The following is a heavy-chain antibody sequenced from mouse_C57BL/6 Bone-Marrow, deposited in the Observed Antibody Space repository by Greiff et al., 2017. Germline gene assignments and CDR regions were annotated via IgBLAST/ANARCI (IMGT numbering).Heavy chain of an antibody. V-gene: IGHV1-9*01. CDR3: ARSGYYGSSYAAWFAY. D-gene: IGHD1-1*01. CDR2: ILPGSGST. Sequence: QVQLKQSGAELMKPGASVKLSCKATGYTFTGYWIEWVKQRPGHGLEWIGEILPGSGSTNYNEKFKGKATFPAATFSNTAYMQLSSLTTEDSAIYYCARSGYYGSSYAAWFAYWGQGTLVTVSA. J-gene: IGHJ3*01. CDR1: GYTFTGYW.